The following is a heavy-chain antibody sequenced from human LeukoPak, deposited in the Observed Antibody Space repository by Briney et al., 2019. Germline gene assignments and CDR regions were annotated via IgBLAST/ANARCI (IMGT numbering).Heavy chain of an antibody. Sequence: SETLSLTCSVSGGSISSYYWSWIRQPAGKELEWIGRIYTSGSTNYNPSLKSRVTMSVDTSKNQFSLKLSSVTAADTAVYYCARTPQYCSITSCYDYYYYMDVWGKGTTVTISS. V-gene: IGHV4-4*07. CDR1: GGSISSYY. D-gene: IGHD2-2*01. J-gene: IGHJ6*03. CDR3: ARTPQYCSITSCYDYYYYMDV. CDR2: IYTSGST.